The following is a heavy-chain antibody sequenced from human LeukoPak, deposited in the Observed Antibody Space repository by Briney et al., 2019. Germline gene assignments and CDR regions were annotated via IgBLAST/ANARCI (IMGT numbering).Heavy chain of an antibody. D-gene: IGHD2-8*02. CDR1: GGSISSYH. Sequence: SETLTLTCTVSGGSISSYHWSWIRQPPGKGLEWIGYIYYSGSTNYNPSLKSRVTISVDTSKNQFSLKLSSVTAADTAVYYCARVYWSSLLSVAFFDYWGQGTLVTVSS. J-gene: IGHJ4*02. V-gene: IGHV4-59*12. CDR2: IYYSGST. CDR3: ARVYWSSLLSVAFFDY.